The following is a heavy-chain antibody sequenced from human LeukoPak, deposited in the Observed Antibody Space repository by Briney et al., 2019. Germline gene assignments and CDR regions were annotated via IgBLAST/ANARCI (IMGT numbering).Heavy chain of an antibody. V-gene: IGHV4-30-2*01. D-gene: IGHD3-22*01. CDR1: GGSISSGGYS. Sequence: SQTLSLTCAVSGGSISSGGYSWSWIRQPPGKGLEWIGYIYHSGSTYYNPSLKSRVTISVDRSKNQFSLKLSSVTAADTAVYYCARGLETSYYDSSGYSSGAFDIWGQGTMVTVSS. CDR2: IYHSGST. CDR3: ARGLETSYYDSSGYSSGAFDI. J-gene: IGHJ3*02.